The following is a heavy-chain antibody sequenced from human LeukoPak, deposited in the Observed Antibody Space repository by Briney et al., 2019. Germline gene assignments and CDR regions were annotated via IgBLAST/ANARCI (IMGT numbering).Heavy chain of an antibody. J-gene: IGHJ4*02. V-gene: IGHV1-69*13. CDR3: ARELDSGPCDY. Sequence: SVKVSCTASGGTFSSYAISWVRQAPGQGLEWMGGIIPIFGTANYAQKFQGRVTITADESTSTAYMELRSLRSDDTAVYYCARELDSGPCDYWGQGTLVTVSS. D-gene: IGHD1-26*01. CDR2: IIPIFGTA. CDR1: GGTFSSYA.